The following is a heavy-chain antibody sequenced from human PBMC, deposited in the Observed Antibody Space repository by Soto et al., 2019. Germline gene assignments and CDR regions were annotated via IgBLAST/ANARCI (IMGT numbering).Heavy chain of an antibody. D-gene: IGHD3-10*01. CDR1: GFTFSSYA. J-gene: IGHJ4*02. CDR3: ARDLFTGSGSSSDY. V-gene: IGHV3-30-3*01. CDR2: ISYDGSNK. Sequence: GSLRLSCAASGFTFSSYAMHWVRQAPGKGLEWVAVISYDGSNKYYADSVKGRFTISRDNSKNTLYLQMNSLRAEDTAVYYCARDLFTGSGSSSDYWGQGTLVTVSS.